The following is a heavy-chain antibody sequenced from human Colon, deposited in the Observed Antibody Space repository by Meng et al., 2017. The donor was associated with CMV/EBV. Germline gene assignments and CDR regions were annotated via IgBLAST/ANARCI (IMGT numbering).Heavy chain of an antibody. CDR3: ARTYYYESSGYYSYYYHSGMDV. CDR2: INHSGST. Sequence: GSLRLSCAVYGGSFSGYYWSWIRQPPGKGLEWIGEINHSGSTNYNPSLKSRVTISVDTSKNQFSLKLSSVTAADTAVYFCARTYYYESSGYYSYYYHSGMDVWGQGTPVTVSS. J-gene: IGHJ6*02. D-gene: IGHD3-22*01. V-gene: IGHV4-34*01. CDR1: GGSFSGYY.